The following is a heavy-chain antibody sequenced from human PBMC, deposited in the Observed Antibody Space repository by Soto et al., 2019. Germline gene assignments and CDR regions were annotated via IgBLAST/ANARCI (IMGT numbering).Heavy chain of an antibody. V-gene: IGHV1-69*06. D-gene: IGHD6-13*01. CDR2: IIPIFGTA. CDR1: GGTFSSYA. CDR3: ASYEQVGGRYYFDS. Sequence: QVQLVQSGAEVKKPGSSVKVSCKASGGTFSSYAISWVRQAPGQGLEWMGGIIPIFGTANYAQKFQGRVTIAADKPTSTAYMELSSLRSEDTAVYYCASYEQVGGRYYFDSWGQGTLFTVSS. J-gene: IGHJ4*02.